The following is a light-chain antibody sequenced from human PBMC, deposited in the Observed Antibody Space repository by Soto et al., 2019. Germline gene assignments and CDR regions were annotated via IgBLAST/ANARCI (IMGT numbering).Light chain of an antibody. CDR2: AST. Sequence: DIQMTQSPSTLSASVGDRVTITCRASQSISSWLAWYQQKPGKAPTLLIYASTTLQGGVPSRFSGSESGTDFTLAISSLQPEDFATYYCQQSSSIPWTFGQGTKVDIK. V-gene: IGKV1-39*01. CDR1: QSISSW. J-gene: IGKJ1*01. CDR3: QQSSSIPWT.